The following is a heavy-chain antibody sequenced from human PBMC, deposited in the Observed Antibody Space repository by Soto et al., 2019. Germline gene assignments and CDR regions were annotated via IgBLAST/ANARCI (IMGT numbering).Heavy chain of an antibody. V-gene: IGHV3-23*01. Sequence: EVQLLESGGGLLQPGESLRLSCAASGFTFSSYAMNWVRQAPGKGLEWVSRISDSGGSTYHADSVKGRFTISRDNSKNTLHLHMNSLRAEDTAVYYCAKEACSGGSCSTPRYFDNWGQGTLVTVSS. CDR2: ISDSGGST. J-gene: IGHJ4*02. CDR1: GFTFSSYA. D-gene: IGHD2-15*01. CDR3: AKEACSGGSCSTPRYFDN.